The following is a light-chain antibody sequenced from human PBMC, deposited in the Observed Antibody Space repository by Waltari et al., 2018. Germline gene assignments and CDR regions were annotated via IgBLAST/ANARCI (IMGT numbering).Light chain of an antibody. CDR2: DVN. CDR3: CSYAGGSTVV. CDR1: SSDVGRYNL. V-gene: IGLV2-23*02. J-gene: IGLJ2*01. Sequence: QSALTQPASVSGSPGQSITISCTGTSSDVGRYNLVSWYQHHPGKAPKVITSDVNKRPSGVSDRFSGSKASNAASLTISGLQAEDEADYYCCSYAGGSTVVFGGGTKLTVL.